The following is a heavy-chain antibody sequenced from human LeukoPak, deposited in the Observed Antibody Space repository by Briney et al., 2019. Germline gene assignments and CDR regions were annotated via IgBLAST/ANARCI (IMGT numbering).Heavy chain of an antibody. Sequence: GGSLRHSCAASGFTFSSYVMHWVRQAPGKGQEWLAVISYDGSNEYSADSVKGRLTISRDKSKNTLYLQMNSLRAEDTAVYYCARSEGYSSSSDYWGQGTLVTVSS. CDR2: ISYDGSNE. V-gene: IGHV3-30-3*01. D-gene: IGHD6-6*01. CDR1: GFTFSSYV. J-gene: IGHJ4*02. CDR3: ARSEGYSSSSDY.